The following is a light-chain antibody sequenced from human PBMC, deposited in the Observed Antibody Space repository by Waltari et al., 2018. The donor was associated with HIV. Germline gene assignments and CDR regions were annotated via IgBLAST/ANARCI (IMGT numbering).Light chain of an antibody. V-gene: IGKV1-39*01. CDR3: QQSFSSPLS. CDR2: AAS. Sequence: DIQMTRSPSSLSASVGDRVTIDCRASQSISFSLNWYQQKPGKVPKLLISAASTLQSGVPSRFSGSGSGTDFTLTIDSLQPDDFATYYCQQSFSSPLSFGPGTKVDIK. CDR1: QSISFS. J-gene: IGKJ3*01.